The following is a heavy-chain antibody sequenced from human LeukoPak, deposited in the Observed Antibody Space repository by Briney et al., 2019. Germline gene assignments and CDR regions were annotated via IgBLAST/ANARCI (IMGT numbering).Heavy chain of an antibody. D-gene: IGHD6-25*01. CDR1: GGSISSYY. J-gene: IGHJ5*02. CDR3: ARDQRDWFDP. CDR2: TYYSGST. Sequence: SETLSLTCTVSGGSISSYYWSWIRQPPGKGLEWIGYTYYSGSTNYNPSLKSRVTISVDTSKNQFSLKLSSVTAADTAVYYCARDQRDWFDPWGQGTLVTVSS. V-gene: IGHV4-59*01.